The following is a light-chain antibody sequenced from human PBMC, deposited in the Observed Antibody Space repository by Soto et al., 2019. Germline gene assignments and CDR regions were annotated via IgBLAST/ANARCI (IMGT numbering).Light chain of an antibody. V-gene: IGLV2-23*01. Sequence: SVLAQPASVSGSPGQSITISCTGASGYVGTYSLVSWYRQHPGKAPKVVIYEGHKRPSGVPDRFSGSTSVNTASLTISGLQTDDEADYYCCLYVGATTYVFGTGTKVTVL. J-gene: IGLJ1*01. CDR2: EGH. CDR1: SGYVGTYSL. CDR3: CLYVGATTYV.